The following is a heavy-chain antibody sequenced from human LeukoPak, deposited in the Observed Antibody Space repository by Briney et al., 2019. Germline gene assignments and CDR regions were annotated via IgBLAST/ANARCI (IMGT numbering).Heavy chain of an antibody. CDR1: AGSFSGHY. CDR3: ARNEVFSMTVVLTSGHDAFEI. J-gene: IGHJ3*02. V-gene: IGHV4-34*01. Sequence: SETLSLTCAVSAGSFSGHYRSWIRQPPGKGLEWIGEINHSGSVTYNPSLKSRVTISLDTSKKQFSLKVTSVTAAETAVYYCARNEVFSMTVVLTSGHDAFEIWSPGTMVTVSS. CDR2: INHSGSV. D-gene: IGHD3-22*01.